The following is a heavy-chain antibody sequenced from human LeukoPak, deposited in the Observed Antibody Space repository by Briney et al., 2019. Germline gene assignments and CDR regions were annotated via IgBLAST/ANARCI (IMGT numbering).Heavy chain of an antibody. J-gene: IGHJ6*02. CDR1: GYTFTSYG. D-gene: IGHD3-10*02. Sequence: ASVKVSCKASGYTFTSYGISWVRQAPGQGLEWMGWISAYNGNTNYAQKPQGRVTMTTDTSTSTAYMELRSLRSDDTAVYYCARDHVETLPYYYYYYGMDVWGQGTTVTVSS. CDR2: ISAYNGNT. CDR3: ARDHVETLPYYYYYYGMDV. V-gene: IGHV1-18*01.